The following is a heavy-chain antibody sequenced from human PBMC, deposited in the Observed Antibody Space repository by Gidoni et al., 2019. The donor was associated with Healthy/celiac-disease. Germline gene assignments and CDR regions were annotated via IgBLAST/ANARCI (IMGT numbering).Heavy chain of an antibody. Sequence: QVQLVESGGGVVQAGRYPRRSCAASGFTFSRYAMHWVRQAPGKGLEWVAVISYDGINKYYADSVKGRFTISRDNSKSTLYLQMNSLIAEDTAVYYCARVAEGFDYWGQGTLVTVSS. CDR3: ARVAEGFDY. J-gene: IGHJ4*02. CDR2: ISYDGINK. CDR1: GFTFSRYA. V-gene: IGHV3-30-3*01.